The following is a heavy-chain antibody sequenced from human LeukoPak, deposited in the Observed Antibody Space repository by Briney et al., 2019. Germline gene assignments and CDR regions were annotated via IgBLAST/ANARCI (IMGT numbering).Heavy chain of an antibody. CDR3: ARDRGAPEGYYDSSGYYWEIGY. CDR1: GGSISSGGYY. J-gene: IGHJ4*02. V-gene: IGHV4-31*03. D-gene: IGHD3-22*01. Sequence: SETLSLTCTVSGGSISSGGYYWSWIRQHPGKGLEWIGYIYYSGSTYYNPSLKSRVIISVDTSKNQFSLKLSSVRAADTAVYYCARDRGAPEGYYDSSGYYWEIGYCGQGTLVTVSS. CDR2: IYYSGST.